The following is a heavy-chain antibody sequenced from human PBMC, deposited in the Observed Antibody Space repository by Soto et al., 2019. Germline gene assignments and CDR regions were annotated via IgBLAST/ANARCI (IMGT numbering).Heavy chain of an antibody. D-gene: IGHD2-2*01. V-gene: IGHV1-69*12. CDR3: ARDRDIVLVPAAWPHNWFYP. CDR1: GGTFSSYA. CDR2: IIPIFGTA. J-gene: IGHJ5*02. Sequence: QVQLVQSGAEVKKPGSSVKVSCKASGGTFSSYAISWVRQAPGQGLEWMGGIIPIFGTANYAQKFQGRVTITADESTSTAYMELSSLRSEDTAVYYCARDRDIVLVPAAWPHNWFYPWGQGTLVTVSS.